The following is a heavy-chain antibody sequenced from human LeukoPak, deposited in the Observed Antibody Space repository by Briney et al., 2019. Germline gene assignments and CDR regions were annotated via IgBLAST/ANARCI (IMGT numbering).Heavy chain of an antibody. V-gene: IGHV1-69*05. CDR1: GGTFSSYA. D-gene: IGHD3-22*01. CDR2: IIPIFGTA. CDR3: ARAPHYYDSSSPFQH. J-gene: IGHJ1*01. Sequence: SVKVSCKASGGTFSSYAISWVRQAPGQGLEWMGGIIPIFGTANYAQKFRGRVTITTDESTSTAYMELSSLRSEDTAVYYCARAPHYYDSSSPFQHWGQGTLVTVSS.